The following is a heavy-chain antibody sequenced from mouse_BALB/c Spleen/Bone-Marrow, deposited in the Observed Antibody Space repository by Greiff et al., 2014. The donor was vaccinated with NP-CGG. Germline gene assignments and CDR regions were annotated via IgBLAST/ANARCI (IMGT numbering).Heavy chain of an antibody. D-gene: IGHD3-3*01. CDR2: ISSGSSTI. Sequence: EVHLVESGGGLVQPGGSRKLSCAASGFTFSSFGMHWVRQAPEKGLEWVAYISSGSSTIYYADTMKGRFTISRDNPKNTLFLQMTSLRSEDTAMYYCTRSGTVGAMDYWGQGTSVTVSS. CDR3: TRSGTVGAMDY. CDR1: GFTFSSFG. V-gene: IGHV5-17*02. J-gene: IGHJ4*01.